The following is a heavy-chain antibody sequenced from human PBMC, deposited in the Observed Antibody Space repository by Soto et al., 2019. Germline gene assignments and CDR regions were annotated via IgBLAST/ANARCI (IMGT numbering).Heavy chain of an antibody. CDR1: GASVNTGDYY. J-gene: IGHJ1*01. D-gene: IGHD1-7*01. V-gene: IGHV4-30-4*01. Sequence: PSETLSLTCTVSGASVNTGDYYWSYIRQPPGKGLEWLGYIFYSGDTYYNPSLKSRATISLNTSRNQFSLTLTYVTDADTAVYYCVGTGTTDDFWGQGTLVTVSS. CDR3: VGTGTTDDF. CDR2: IFYSGDT.